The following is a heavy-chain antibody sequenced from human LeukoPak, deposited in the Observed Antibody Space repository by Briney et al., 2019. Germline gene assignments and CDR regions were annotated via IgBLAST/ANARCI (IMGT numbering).Heavy chain of an antibody. CDR1: GFTFNTYA. CDR2: ISGSGGST. D-gene: IGHD3-10*01. CDR3: AKEGFGFGESYGDY. J-gene: IGHJ4*02. Sequence: GGSLRLSCAASGFTFNTYAMSWVRQAPGKGLEWVSTISGSGGSTYYADSVKGRFTISRDNSKNTLYLQMNSLRAEDTAVYYCAKEGFGFGESYGDYWGQGTLVTVSS. V-gene: IGHV3-23*01.